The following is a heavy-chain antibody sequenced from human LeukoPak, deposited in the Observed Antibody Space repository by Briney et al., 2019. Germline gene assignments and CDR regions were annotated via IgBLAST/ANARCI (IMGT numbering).Heavy chain of an antibody. V-gene: IGHV3-21*05. CDR2: ISSSSSYI. CDR1: GFTLSSYA. Sequence: GGSLRLSCAASGFTLSSYAMSWVRQAPGKGLEWVSYISSSSSYIYYADSVKGRFTISRDNAKNSLYLQMNSLRAEDTAVYYCARDPGAMASDFDYWGQGTLVTVSS. J-gene: IGHJ4*02. D-gene: IGHD5-18*01. CDR3: ARDPGAMASDFDY.